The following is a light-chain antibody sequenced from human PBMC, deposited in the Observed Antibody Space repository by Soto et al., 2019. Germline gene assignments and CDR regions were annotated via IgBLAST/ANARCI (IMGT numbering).Light chain of an antibody. CDR1: QSVSSN. CDR2: GAS. V-gene: IGKV3-11*01. CDR3: QQRSSWPI. J-gene: IGKJ4*01. Sequence: EIVMTQSPATLSVSPGERATLSCRASQSVSSNLAWYQQKPGQAPRLLIYGASNRATGIPARFSGSGSGTDFTLTISSLEPEDFALYYCQQRSSWPIFGGGTKVDIK.